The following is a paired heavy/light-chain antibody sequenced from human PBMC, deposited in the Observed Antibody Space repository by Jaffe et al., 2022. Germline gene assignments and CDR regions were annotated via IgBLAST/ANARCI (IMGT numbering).Light chain of an antibody. CDR3: AAWDDSLSGLNWV. J-gene: IGLJ3*02. Sequence: QSVLTQPPSASGTPGQRVTISCSGSSSNIGSNYVYWYQQLPGTAPKLLIYRNNQRPSGVPDRFSGSKSGTSASLAISGLRSEDEADYYCAAWDDSLSGLNWVFGGGTKLTVL. CDR1: SSNIGSNY. CDR2: RNN. V-gene: IGLV1-47*01.
Heavy chain of an antibody. CDR2: IIPIFGTA. CDR3: ARWGGLNYCSGGSCQNDYYYYYYMDV. V-gene: IGHV1-69*05. CDR1: GGTFSSYA. J-gene: IGHJ6*03. D-gene: IGHD2-15*01. Sequence: QVQLVQSGAEVKKPGSSVKVSCKASGGTFSSYAISWVRQAPGQGLEWMGGIIPIFGTANYAQKFQGRVTITTDESTSTAYMELSSLRSEDTAVYYCARWGGLNYCSGGSCQNDYYYYYYMDVWGKGTTVTVSS.